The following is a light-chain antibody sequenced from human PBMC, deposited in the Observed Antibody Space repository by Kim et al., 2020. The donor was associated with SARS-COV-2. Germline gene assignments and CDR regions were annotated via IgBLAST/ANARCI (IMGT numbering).Light chain of an antibody. V-gene: IGLV2-14*04. Sequence: QSITISCPGTSGDVVGYNYVSWYQQHPGKAPKLIIYDVSKRPSGVSNRFSGSKSGNTASLTISGLQAEDEADYYCSSYTSSSTVVFGGGTQLTVL. CDR3: SSYTSSSTVV. CDR2: DVS. J-gene: IGLJ2*01. CDR1: SGDVVGYNY.